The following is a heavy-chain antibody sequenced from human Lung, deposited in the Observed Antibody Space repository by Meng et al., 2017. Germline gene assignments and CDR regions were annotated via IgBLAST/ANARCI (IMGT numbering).Heavy chain of an antibody. Sequence: EVQLVESGGGLVQPGGSLRLSCAASGFTFNTYWMHWARQAPGKGLVWVSNINTDGSSTNYADSVKGRFTISRDNAKNTLYLQMNSLRAEDTAVYYCGRSDGYIRDWGQGTLVTVSS. CDR2: INTDGSST. CDR1: GFTFNTYW. D-gene: IGHD5-24*01. J-gene: IGHJ4*02. CDR3: GRSDGYIRD. V-gene: IGHV3-74*01.